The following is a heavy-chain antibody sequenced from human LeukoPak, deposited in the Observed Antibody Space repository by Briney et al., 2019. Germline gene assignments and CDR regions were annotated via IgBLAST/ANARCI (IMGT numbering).Heavy chain of an antibody. Sequence: ASVKVSCKTSGYTFTSYGISWVRQAPGQGLEWMGWTSAYNDNTNYAQKLQGRVTMTTDTSTDTAYMELWSLRSDDTAVYYCARDTQSRYSGLLDYWGQGTLVTVSS. J-gene: IGHJ4*02. V-gene: IGHV1-18*01. CDR3: ARDTQSRYSGLLDY. CDR1: GYTFTSYG. D-gene: IGHD2-15*01. CDR2: TSAYNDNT.